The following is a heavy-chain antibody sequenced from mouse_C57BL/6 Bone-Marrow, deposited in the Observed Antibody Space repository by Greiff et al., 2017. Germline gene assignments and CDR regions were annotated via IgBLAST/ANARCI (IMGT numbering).Heavy chain of an antibody. CDR3: ARRNYYGSSYGGYFDV. CDR1: GYTFTTYP. V-gene: IGHV1-47*01. CDR2: FHPYNDDT. J-gene: IGHJ1*03. Sequence: VKLQQSGAELVKPGASVKMSCKASGYTFTTYPIEWMKQNHGKSLEWIGNFHPYNDDTKYNEKFKGKATLTVEKSSSTVYLELSRLTSDDSAVYYCARRNYYGSSYGGYFDVWGTGTTVTVSS. D-gene: IGHD1-1*01.